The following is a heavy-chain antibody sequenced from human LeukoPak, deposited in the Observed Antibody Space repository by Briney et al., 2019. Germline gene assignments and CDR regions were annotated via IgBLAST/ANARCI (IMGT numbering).Heavy chain of an antibody. D-gene: IGHD6-13*01. CDR3: ARADNSWYPPFDY. J-gene: IGHJ4*02. CDR2: IYYSGST. CDR1: GGSISSTSYQ. V-gene: IGHV4-39*07. Sequence: SETLSLTCTVSGGSISSTSYQWGWIRQPPGKGLEWIGNIYYSGSTYYNPSLKSRVTISVDTPKNQFSLKLNSMTAADTAVYYCARADNSWYPPFDYWGQGTLVTVSS.